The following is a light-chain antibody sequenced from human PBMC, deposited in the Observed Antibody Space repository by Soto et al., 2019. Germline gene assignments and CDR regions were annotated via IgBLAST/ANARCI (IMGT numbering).Light chain of an antibody. CDR2: SVS. V-gene: IGLV2-11*01. CDR3: CSYAGSYTYV. Sequence: QSALTQPRSVSGSPGQSVTISCTGTSSDVGGHNYVSWYQQYPGKAPKLLLSSVSKRPSGVPDRFSGSKSGNTASLTISGLQAEDEADYYCCSYAGSYTYVFGTGTKVTLL. CDR1: SSDVGGHNY. J-gene: IGLJ1*01.